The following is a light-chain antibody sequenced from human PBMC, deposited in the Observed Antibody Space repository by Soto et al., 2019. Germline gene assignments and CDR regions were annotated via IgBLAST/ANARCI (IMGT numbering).Light chain of an antibody. CDR2: GAS. V-gene: IGKV1-39*01. CDR1: MRISNY. J-gene: IGKJ4*01. Sequence: DIQLIQSPSSLSASVGDRVTITCWAKMRISNYLNWYQQRPGKAPKLLISGASTLQSGVPSRFSGSGSGADFTLTISSLQPDDSATYYCQQSHSTPLTFGGGTKLEIK. CDR3: QQSHSTPLT.